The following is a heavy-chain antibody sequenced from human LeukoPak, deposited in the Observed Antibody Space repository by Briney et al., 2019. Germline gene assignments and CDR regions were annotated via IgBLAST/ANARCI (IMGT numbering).Heavy chain of an antibody. Sequence: SETLSLTCTVSGGFISSSTYYWGWIRQPPGKGLEWIATIFYNGSPYYNPSLKSRVTVSIDTSKNQFSLKLTSVTAADTAVYYCAGASWGGYDYFDYWGQGTLVTVSS. D-gene: IGHD5-12*01. CDR2: IFYNGSP. V-gene: IGHV4-39*07. J-gene: IGHJ4*02. CDR1: GGFISSSTYY. CDR3: AGASWGGYDYFDY.